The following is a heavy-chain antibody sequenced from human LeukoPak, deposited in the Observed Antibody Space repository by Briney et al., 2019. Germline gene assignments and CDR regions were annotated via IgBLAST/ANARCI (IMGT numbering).Heavy chain of an antibody. Sequence: GGSLRLSCAASGFTFSSYATSWVRQAPGKGPEWVSYIDARSGITYYADSVQGRFTISRDDARESVFLQMDGLRVDDTAVYYCARTYDFGRGPPGDAFDNWGPGTWVIVSS. D-gene: IGHD3-3*01. V-gene: IGHV3-48*04. CDR3: ARTYDFGRGPPGDAFDN. CDR2: IDARSGIT. J-gene: IGHJ3*02. CDR1: GFTFSSYA.